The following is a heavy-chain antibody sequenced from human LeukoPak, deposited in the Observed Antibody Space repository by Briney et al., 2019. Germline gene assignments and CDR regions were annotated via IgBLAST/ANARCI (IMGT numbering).Heavy chain of an antibody. CDR1: GFTFSTYW. CDR2: IMQDGSQK. Sequence: PGGSLRLSCVASGFTFSTYWMTWVRQAPGTGLEWVASIMQDGSQKYYVDSVKGRFTISRDNAKNSLFLQMDSLRVEDTAVYYCARYFNPNGYSSLRGDYWGQGTLVPVSS. J-gene: IGHJ4*02. D-gene: IGHD2-8*01. V-gene: IGHV3-7*01. CDR3: ARYFNPNGYSSLRGDY.